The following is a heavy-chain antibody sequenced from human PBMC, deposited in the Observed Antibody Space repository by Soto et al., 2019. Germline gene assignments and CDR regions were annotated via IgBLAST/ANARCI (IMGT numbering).Heavy chain of an antibody. Sequence: SVKVSCKASGGTFSSYTISWVRQAPGQGLEWMGRIIPILGIANYAQKFQGRVTITADKSTSTAYMDLSSLRSEDTAIYYCARNGIEYYDSSGWFDPWGQGTQVTVSS. J-gene: IGHJ5*02. V-gene: IGHV1-69*02. D-gene: IGHD3-22*01. CDR2: IIPILGIA. CDR3: ARNGIEYYDSSGWFDP. CDR1: GGTFSSYT.